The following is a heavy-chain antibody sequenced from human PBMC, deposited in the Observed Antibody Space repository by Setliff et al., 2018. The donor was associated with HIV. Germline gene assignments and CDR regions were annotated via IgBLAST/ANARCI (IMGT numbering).Heavy chain of an antibody. D-gene: IGHD1-26*01. V-gene: IGHV1-2*02. J-gene: IGHJ4*02. CDR1: GYPFTDYF. Sequence: EASVKVSCKTFGYPFTDYFIHWMRQAPGQGLEWLGWVNPASGGSNYAQNFRGKVTMTRDTSISTAYMQVTRLTSDDTAVYYCANSRHFSGDYSFDYWGQGTLVTVSS. CDR2: VNPASGGS. CDR3: ANSRHFSGDYSFDY.